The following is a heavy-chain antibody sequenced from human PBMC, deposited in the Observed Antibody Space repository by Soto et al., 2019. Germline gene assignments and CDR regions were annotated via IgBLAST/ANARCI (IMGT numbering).Heavy chain of an antibody. D-gene: IGHD1-26*01. J-gene: IGHJ4*02. CDR1: GYTFTSYA. CDR2: INAGNGNT. CDR3: ASGLSELRTFDY. V-gene: IGHV1-3*01. Sequence: VKVSCKASGYTFTSYAMHWVRQAPGQRLEWMGWINAGNGNTKYSQKFQGRVTITRDTSASTAYMELSSLRSEDTAVYYCASGLSELRTFDYWGQGTLVTVSS.